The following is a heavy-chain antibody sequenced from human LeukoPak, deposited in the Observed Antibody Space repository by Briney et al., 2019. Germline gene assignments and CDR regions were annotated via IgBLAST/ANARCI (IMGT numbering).Heavy chain of an antibody. CDR1: GGSIRSGDFY. J-gene: IGHJ3*02. CDR2: IYYSGST. Sequence: PSETLSLTCTVSGGSIRSGDFYWSWIRQPPGKGLERIGYIYYSGSTNYKPSLKSRVTISKDTSKNQFSLKLSSVTAADTAVYYCARRAGQGDAFDIWGQGTMVTVSS. V-gene: IGHV4-30-4*01. CDR3: ARRAGQGDAFDI.